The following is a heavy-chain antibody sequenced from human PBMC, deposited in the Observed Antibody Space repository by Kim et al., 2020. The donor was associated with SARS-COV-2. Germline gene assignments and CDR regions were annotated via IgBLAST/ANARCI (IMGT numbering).Heavy chain of an antibody. V-gene: IGHV3-21*01. D-gene: IGHD1-1*01. CDR1: GFTFSSYS. Sequence: GGSLRLSCAASGFTFSSYSMNWVRQAPGKGLEWVSSISSSSSYIYYADSVKGRFTISRDNAKNSLYLQMNSLRAEDTAVYYCARDDGAGKTTGGFVYWGQGTLVTVSS. CDR3: ARDDGAGKTTGGFVY. J-gene: IGHJ4*02. CDR2: ISSSSSYI.